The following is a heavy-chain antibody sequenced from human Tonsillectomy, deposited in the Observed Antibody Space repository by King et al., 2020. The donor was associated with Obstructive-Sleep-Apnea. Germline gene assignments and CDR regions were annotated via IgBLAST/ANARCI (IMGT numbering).Heavy chain of an antibody. Sequence: VQLQQSGPGLVKPSQTLTLTSAISGDSVSSNSAAWNWIRQCPSRGLEWLGKTYYRYKWYNDYAISVKSRLTIKPDTSKNQFSLQLNSVTPEDTAVYYCALQIRDSSGYYHLDYWGQGTLVTVSS. CDR3: ALQIRDSSGYYHLDY. J-gene: IGHJ4*02. CDR1: GDSVSSNSAA. CDR2: TYYRYKWYN. V-gene: IGHV6-1*01. D-gene: IGHD3-22*01.